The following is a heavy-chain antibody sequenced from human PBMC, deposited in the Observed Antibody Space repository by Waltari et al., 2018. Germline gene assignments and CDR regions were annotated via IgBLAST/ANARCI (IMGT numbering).Heavy chain of an antibody. D-gene: IGHD4-17*01. CDR1: GYTFTGSN. J-gene: IGHJ4*02. V-gene: IGHV1-2*06. CDR3: ARDLGSDYGNRDY. CDR2: INPNSGDT. Sequence: QVHLVQSGAEVKKPGASVKVSCKASGYTFTGSNIQWVRRAPGQGLEWLERINPNSGDTNYAQKFQGRVTLTRDTSINTAYMELSSLKSDDTAVYYCARDLGSDYGNRDYWGQGTLVTVPS.